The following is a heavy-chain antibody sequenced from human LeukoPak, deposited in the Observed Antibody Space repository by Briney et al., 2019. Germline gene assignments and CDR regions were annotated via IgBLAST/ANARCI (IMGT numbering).Heavy chain of an antibody. Sequence: GASVKVSCKASGGTFSSYAISWVRQAPGQGLEWMGRIIPILGIANYAQKFQGRVTITADKSTSTAYMELSSLRSEDTAVYYCARDLITILGVAFDYWGQGTLVTVSS. CDR2: IIPILGIA. D-gene: IGHD3-3*01. J-gene: IGHJ4*02. CDR3: ARDLITILGVAFDY. V-gene: IGHV1-69*04. CDR1: GGTFSSYA.